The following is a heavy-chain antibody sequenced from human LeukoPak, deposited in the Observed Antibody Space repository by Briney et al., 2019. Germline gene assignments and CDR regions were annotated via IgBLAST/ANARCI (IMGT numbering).Heavy chain of an antibody. D-gene: IGHD3-10*01. V-gene: IGHV3-30*04. CDR2: ISYDGSNK. Sequence: GALRLSCAASGFTFSSYAMHWVRQAPGKGLEWVAVISYDGSNKYYADSVKGRFTISRDNSKNTLYPQMNSLRAEDTAVYYCARDHGSDIWFGELYWFDPWGQGTLVTVSS. CDR3: ARDHGSDIWFGELYWFDP. CDR1: GFTFSSYA. J-gene: IGHJ5*02.